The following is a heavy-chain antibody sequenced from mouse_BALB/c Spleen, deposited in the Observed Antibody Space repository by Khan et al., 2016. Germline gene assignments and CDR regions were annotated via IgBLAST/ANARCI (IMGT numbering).Heavy chain of an antibody. D-gene: IGHD2-13*01. V-gene: IGHV9-3*02. CDR1: GYTFTNYG. Sequence: QIQLVQSGPELKKPGETVKISCKASGYTFTNYGMNWVKQAPEKGLEWMGWINTNTGEPTSAEEFKGRFAFSLETSASTASLQINNLKNEDTATYFCARTGDYPYYAMDYWGQGTSVTVSS. CDR2: INTNTGEP. J-gene: IGHJ4*01. CDR3: ARTGDYPYYAMDY.